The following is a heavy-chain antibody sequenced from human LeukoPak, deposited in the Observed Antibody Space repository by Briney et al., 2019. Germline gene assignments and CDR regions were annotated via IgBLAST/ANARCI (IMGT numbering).Heavy chain of an antibody. CDR2: IHDSGST. CDR1: GGSMNSYY. J-gene: IGHJ4*02. Sequence: SETLSLXCTVSGGSMNSYYWSWIRQPAWKGLEWIGRIHDSGSTDYNTFLKNRVTMSVDTSKNQFSVRLTSVTAADTAVYYCARVGGLYSATPYFEYWGQGALVIVSS. V-gene: IGHV4-4*07. CDR3: ARVGGLYSATPYFEY. D-gene: IGHD3-16*01.